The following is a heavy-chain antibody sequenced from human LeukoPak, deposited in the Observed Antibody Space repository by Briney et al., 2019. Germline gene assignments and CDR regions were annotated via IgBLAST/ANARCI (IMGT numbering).Heavy chain of an antibody. Sequence: PSGPLSLTCAVSGGSISSSNWWSWVRQPPGKGLEWIGEIYHSGSTNYNPSLKSRVTISVDKSKNQFSLKLSSVAAADTAVYYCARSTTVVTYYFDYWGQGTLVTVSS. CDR2: IYHSGST. D-gene: IGHD4-23*01. V-gene: IGHV4-4*02. CDR1: GGSISSSNW. CDR3: ARSTTVVTYYFDY. J-gene: IGHJ4*02.